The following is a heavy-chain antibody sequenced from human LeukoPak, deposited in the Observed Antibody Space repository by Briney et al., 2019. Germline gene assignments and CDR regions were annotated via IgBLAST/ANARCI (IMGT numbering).Heavy chain of an antibody. Sequence: PGKPLRLSCAASGFSFSNYGMHWVRQAPGKGLEWLAHMSYDGSNEYYADSVKGRFTISRDNSKKTLYLQMESLGTEDTAVYYCARGLGNWNYRLDSWGQGTLVTVSS. J-gene: IGHJ4*02. D-gene: IGHD1-7*01. CDR2: MSYDGSNE. V-gene: IGHV3-30*03. CDR1: GFSFSNYG. CDR3: ARGLGNWNYRLDS.